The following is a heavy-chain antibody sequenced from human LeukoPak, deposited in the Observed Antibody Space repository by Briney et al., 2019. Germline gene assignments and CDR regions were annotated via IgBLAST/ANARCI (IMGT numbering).Heavy chain of an antibody. CDR1: GYTLTELS. CDR3: ATAYGFGDIHDAFDI. J-gene: IGHJ3*02. Sequence: GASVKVSCKVSGYTLTELSMHWVRQAPGKGLEWMGGFDPEDGETIYAQKFQGRVTMTEDTSTDTAYMELSSLRSEDTAVYYCATAYGFGDIHDAFDIWGQGTMVTVSS. D-gene: IGHD3-10*01. V-gene: IGHV1-24*01. CDR2: FDPEDGET.